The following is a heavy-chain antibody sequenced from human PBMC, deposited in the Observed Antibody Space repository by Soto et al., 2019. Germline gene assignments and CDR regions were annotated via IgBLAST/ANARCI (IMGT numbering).Heavy chain of an antibody. CDR2: IWYDGSNK. CDR3: ARDPLGPVGATYFDY. J-gene: IGHJ4*02. Sequence: QVQLVESGGGVVQPGRSLRLSCAASGFTFSSYGMHWVRQAPGKGLEWVAVIWYDGSNKYYADSVKGRFTISRDNSKNTLYLQMNSLRAEDTAEYYCARDPLGPVGATYFDYWGQGTLVTVSS. V-gene: IGHV3-33*01. CDR1: GFTFSSYG. D-gene: IGHD1-26*01.